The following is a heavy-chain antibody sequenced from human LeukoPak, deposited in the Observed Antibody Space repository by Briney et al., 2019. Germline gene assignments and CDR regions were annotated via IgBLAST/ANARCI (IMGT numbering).Heavy chain of an antibody. D-gene: IGHD6-13*01. Sequence: ASVKVSCTASGYTFTSYDINWVRQAPEQGLEWMGWMNPNRGNTGYAQKFQGRVTMTRNTSISTAYMELSSLRSEDTAVYYCACAAGTVSGYWGQGTLVTVSS. V-gene: IGHV1-8*01. CDR2: MNPNRGNT. J-gene: IGHJ4*02. CDR3: ACAAGTVSGY. CDR1: GYTFTSYD.